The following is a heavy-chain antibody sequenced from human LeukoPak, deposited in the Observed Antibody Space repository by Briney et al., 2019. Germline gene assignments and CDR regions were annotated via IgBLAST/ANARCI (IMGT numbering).Heavy chain of an antibody. CDR1: GFTFTSYA. Sequence: GGSLRLSCAASGFTFTSYAMGWVRQAPGKGLEWVSAITASGTPDYADSLKGRFSISRDNFMHTLYLQISSLRAEDTAIYYCFKRRGADKGHFDFWGQGALVTVSS. J-gene: IGHJ4*02. V-gene: IGHV3-23*01. CDR3: FKRRGADKGHFDF. D-gene: IGHD3-10*01. CDR2: ITASGTP.